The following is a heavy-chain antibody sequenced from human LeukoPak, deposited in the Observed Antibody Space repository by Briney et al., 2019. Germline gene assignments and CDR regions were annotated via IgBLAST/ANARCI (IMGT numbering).Heavy chain of an antibody. J-gene: IGHJ4*02. CDR3: AKSGAPFFFDY. Sequence: GGSLRLSCAGSGFTFSSNGMHWVRQAPGKGLEWVAFIRYDGSSEYYADSVKGRFTISRDASKNTLYLQMNSLRAEDTAVYSCAKSGAPFFFDYWGQGTLVTVSS. D-gene: IGHD3-10*01. CDR1: GFTFSSNG. V-gene: IGHV3-30*02. CDR2: IRYDGSSE.